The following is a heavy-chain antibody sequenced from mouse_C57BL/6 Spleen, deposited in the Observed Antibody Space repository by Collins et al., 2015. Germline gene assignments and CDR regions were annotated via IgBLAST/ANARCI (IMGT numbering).Heavy chain of an antibody. CDR3: VGFYYGSPSFAY. Sequence: QVQLKESGPGLVAPSQSLSITCTVSGFSLTSYDISWIRQPPGKGLEWLRVIWTGGGTNYNSAFMPRLSISKDNSKSQVFLKMNSLQTDDTAIYYCVGFYYGSPSFAYWGQGTLVTVSA. D-gene: IGHD1-1*01. CDR1: GFSLTSYD. V-gene: IGHV2-9-2*01. CDR2: IWTGGGT. J-gene: IGHJ3*01.